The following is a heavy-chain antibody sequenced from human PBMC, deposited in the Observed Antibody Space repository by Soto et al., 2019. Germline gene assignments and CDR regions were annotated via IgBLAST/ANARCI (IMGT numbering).Heavy chain of an antibody. J-gene: IGHJ6*02. CDR3: ARPYRELRRNYYYYGMDV. Sequence: QVQLVQSGAEVKKPGSSVKVSCKASGGTFSSYAISWVRQAPGQGLEWMGGIIPIFGTANYTQKYQGRVTITADXCTXTXYMELSSLRSEDTAVYYCARPYRELRRNYYYYGMDVWGQGTTVTVSS. CDR2: IIPIFGTA. CDR1: GGTFSSYA. V-gene: IGHV1-69*12. D-gene: IGHD1-7*01.